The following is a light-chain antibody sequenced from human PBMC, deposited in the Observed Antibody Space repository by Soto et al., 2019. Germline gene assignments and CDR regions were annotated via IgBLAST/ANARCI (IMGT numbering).Light chain of an antibody. CDR3: CSYAGTSFWV. Sequence: QSPLTQPASVSGSPGQSITISCTGTSSDVGTYKFVSWYQQHPGKVPTLMIHEGTQRPSGVSNRFSGSKSGNTATLTISGLQPEDEANYYCCSYAGTSFWVFGGGTKLTVL. CDR1: SSDVGTYKF. V-gene: IGLV2-23*01. CDR2: EGT. J-gene: IGLJ3*02.